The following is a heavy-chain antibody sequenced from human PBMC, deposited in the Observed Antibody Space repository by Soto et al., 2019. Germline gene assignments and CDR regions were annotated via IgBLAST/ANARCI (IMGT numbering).Heavy chain of an antibody. V-gene: IGHV4-59*08. J-gene: IGHJ5*02. CDR2: IYYSGST. CDR3: AILAKRYYYYSSGSPAPHPS. Sequence: TLSLTCTVSGGSISSYYWSWIRQPPGKGLEWIGYIYYSGSTNYNPSLKSRVTISVDTSKNQFSLKLSSVTAADTAVYYCAILAKRYYYYSSGSPAPHPSWGQGTLVTVSS. CDR1: GGSISSYY. D-gene: IGHD3-22*01.